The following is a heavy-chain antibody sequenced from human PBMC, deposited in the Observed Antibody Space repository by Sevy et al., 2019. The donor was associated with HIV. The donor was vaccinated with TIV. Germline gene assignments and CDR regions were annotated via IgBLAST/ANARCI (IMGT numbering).Heavy chain of an antibody. D-gene: IGHD2-15*01. CDR3: SRASYCSGGRCYGMDV. CDR2: IWYDGSNQ. Sequence: GGSLRLSCAASGFTFSSYGMHWVRQAPGKGLEGVAVIWYDGSNQYYAASVKGRFTISRDNPKDTLYLQMNSLRDEDTAVYYCSRASYCSGGRCYGMDVWGQGTTVTVSS. V-gene: IGHV3-33*01. CDR1: GFTFSSYG. J-gene: IGHJ6*02.